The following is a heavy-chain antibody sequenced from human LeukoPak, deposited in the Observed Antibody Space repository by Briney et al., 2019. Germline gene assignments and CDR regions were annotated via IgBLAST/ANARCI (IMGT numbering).Heavy chain of an antibody. CDR2: IIPILGIA. D-gene: IGHD3-10*01. CDR1: GGTFSSYT. V-gene: IGHV1-69*02. Sequence: SVKVSCKASGGTFSSYTISWVRQAPGQGLEWMGRIIPILGIANYAQKFQGRVTITADKSTSTAYMELSSLRSEDTAVYYCARVTGFGELFPYNWFDPWGQGTLVAVSS. J-gene: IGHJ5*02. CDR3: ARVTGFGELFPYNWFDP.